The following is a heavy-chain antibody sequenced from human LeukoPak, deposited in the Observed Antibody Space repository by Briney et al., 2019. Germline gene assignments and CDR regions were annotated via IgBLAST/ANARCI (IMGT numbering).Heavy chain of an antibody. D-gene: IGHD3-22*01. CDR1: GFTFSNAW. CDR3: TTDLYYYDSSGYPPFDY. CDR2: IKSKTDGGTT. V-gene: IGHV3-15*01. J-gene: IGHJ4*02. Sequence: PGGSLRLSCAASGFTFSNAWMSWVRQAPGKGLEWVGRIKSKTDGGTTDYAAPVKGRFTISRDDSKNTLYLQMNSLKTEDTAVYYCTTDLYYYDSSGYPPFDYWGQGTLVTVSS.